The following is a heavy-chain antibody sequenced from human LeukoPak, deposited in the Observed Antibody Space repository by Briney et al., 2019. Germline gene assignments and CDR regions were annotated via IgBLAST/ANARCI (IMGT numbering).Heavy chain of an antibody. CDR1: GGTFSSYA. Sequence: SVKVSCKASGGTFSSYAISWVRQAPGQGLEWMGRIIPIFGTANYAQKFQGRVTITTDESTSTAFMELSSLRSEDTAVYYCARDRYSSSPGWLSYFDYWGQGTLVTVSS. CDR2: IIPIFGTA. CDR3: ARDRYSSSPGWLSYFDY. D-gene: IGHD6-6*01. J-gene: IGHJ4*02. V-gene: IGHV1-69*05.